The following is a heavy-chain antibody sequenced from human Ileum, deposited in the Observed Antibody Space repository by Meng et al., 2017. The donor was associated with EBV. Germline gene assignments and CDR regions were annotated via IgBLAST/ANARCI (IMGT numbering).Heavy chain of an antibody. CDR3: ASSDYYRSDY. V-gene: IGHV4-4*02. CDR2: TSHSGST. D-gene: IGHD3-22*01. Sequence: QVQLQESGPGLVKPSETLSLTCAVSGGSISRSDWWSWVRQPPGKGLEWIGETSHSGSTNYSPSLKGRVTISLDKSKNQLSLKLNSVTAADTAVYYCASSDYYRSDYWGQGNLVTV. CDR1: GGSISRSDW. J-gene: IGHJ4*02.